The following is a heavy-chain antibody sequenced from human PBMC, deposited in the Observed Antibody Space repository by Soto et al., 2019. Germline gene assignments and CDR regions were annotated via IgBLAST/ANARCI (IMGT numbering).Heavy chain of an antibody. Sequence: QVQLQESGPGLVKPSETLSLTCTVSGGSISSYYWSWIRQPPGKGLEWIGYIYYSGSTNYNPSLKSRVTISVDTSKNQFSLKLSSVTAADTAVSYCARLIYVEYYMDVWGKGTTVTVSS. CDR3: ARLIYVEYYMDV. CDR2: IYYSGST. J-gene: IGHJ6*03. V-gene: IGHV4-59*08. CDR1: GGSISSYY. D-gene: IGHD3-16*01.